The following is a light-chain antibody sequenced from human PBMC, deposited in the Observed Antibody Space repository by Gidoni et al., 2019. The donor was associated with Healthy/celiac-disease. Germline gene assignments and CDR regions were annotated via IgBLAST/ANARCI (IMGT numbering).Light chain of an antibody. J-gene: IGKJ4*01. V-gene: IGKV1-33*01. CDR2: DAS. CDR1: QDISNY. CDR3: QQYDNIPLT. Sequence: DIQMTQSPSSLSASVGDRATITCQASQDISNYLTWYQQKPGKAPKLLIYDASNLETGVPSRFSGSGSGTDFTFTISSLQPEDIATYYCQQYDNIPLTFGGGTKVEIK.